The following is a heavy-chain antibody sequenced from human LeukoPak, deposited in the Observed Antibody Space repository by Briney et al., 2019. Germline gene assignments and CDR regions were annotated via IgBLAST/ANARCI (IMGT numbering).Heavy chain of an antibody. J-gene: IGHJ4*02. CDR1: GFTFSSYG. V-gene: IGHV3-30*02. CDR2: IRYDGSDK. Sequence: GGSLRLSCAASGFTFSSYGMHWVRQAPGKGLEWVTFIRYDGSDKYYTDSVKGRFTISRVDSKNTVYLQMNSLRAEDSAVYYCAPDSGSYYSPLGHWGQGTLVTVSS. D-gene: IGHD1-26*01. CDR3: APDSGSYYSPLGH.